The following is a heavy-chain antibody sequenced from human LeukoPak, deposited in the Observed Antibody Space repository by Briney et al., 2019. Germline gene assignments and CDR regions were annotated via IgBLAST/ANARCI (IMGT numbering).Heavy chain of an antibody. V-gene: IGHV1-69*05. CDR1: GGPFSNYA. J-gene: IGHJ4*02. CDR2: IIPIFGTG. CDR3: ASLPY. Sequence: ASVKVSCKASGGPFSNYAISWVRQAPGQGLEWMGGIIPIFGTGNYAQNFQGRVTMTRDTSISTAYMELSRLRSDDTAVYYCASLPYWGQGTLVTVSS.